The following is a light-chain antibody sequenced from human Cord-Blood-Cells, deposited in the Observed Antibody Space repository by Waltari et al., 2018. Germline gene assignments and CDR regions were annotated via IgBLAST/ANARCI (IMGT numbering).Light chain of an antibody. V-gene: IGLV2-14*01. CDR3: SSYTSSSTYV. CDR1: SSDVGGYNY. Sequence: QSALTQPASVSGSPGQSITISCTGTSSDVGGYNYVSWYQQHPGNAPKLMIYDVSNRTAGVSNRFAGSKSGNTASLTISWLQAEDEADYYCSSYTSSSTYVFGTGTKVTVL. CDR2: DVS. J-gene: IGLJ1*01.